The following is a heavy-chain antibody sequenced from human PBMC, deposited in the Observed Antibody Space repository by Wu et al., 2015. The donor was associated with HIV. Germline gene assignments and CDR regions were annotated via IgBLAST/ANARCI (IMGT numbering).Heavy chain of an antibody. D-gene: IGHD6-19*01. V-gene: IGHV1-2*02. J-gene: IGHJ4*02. Sequence: QVQLVQSEAEVKKPGSSVKVSCKGSGGTFSRNAISWVRQAPGQGVEWMGWINPNSGGTKYAQKFQGRVTMTRDTSISTAYMRLSSLRSEDTAVYYCASPRSPGFSSAWPTYFDYWGQGTLVTVSS. CDR3: ASPRSPGFSSAWPTYFDY. CDR1: GGTFSRNA. CDR2: INPNSGGT.